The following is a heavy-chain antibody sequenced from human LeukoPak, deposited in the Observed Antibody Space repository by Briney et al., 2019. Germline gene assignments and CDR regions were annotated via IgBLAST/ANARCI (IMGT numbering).Heavy chain of an antibody. D-gene: IGHD3-22*01. CDR3: ASHDTYYYDSSSPFFDY. V-gene: IGHV4-39*01. Sequence: PSETLSLTCTVSGGSISSSSYYWGWIRQPPGKGLEWIGSIYYSGSTYYNPSLKSRVTISVDTSKNQFSLKLSSVTAADTAVYYCASHDTYYYDSSSPFFDYWGQGTLATVSS. CDR2: IYYSGST. J-gene: IGHJ4*02. CDR1: GGSISSSSYY.